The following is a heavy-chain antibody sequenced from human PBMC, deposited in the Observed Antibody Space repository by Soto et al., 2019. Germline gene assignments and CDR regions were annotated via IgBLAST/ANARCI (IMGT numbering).Heavy chain of an antibody. CDR2: IDPSSGTT. V-gene: IGHV1-46*01. D-gene: IGHD2-15*01. CDR3: ARGAVVVPNGLIAGMDV. CDR1: GYSFSNFY. Sequence: ASVKVSCKPSGYSFSNFYVHWVRQAPGQGLEWMGIIDPSSGTTSYTQKFQERVTMTRDTSMSTVYMELSRLRSEDTAVYYCARGAVVVPNGLIAGMDVWGLGTTVTV. J-gene: IGHJ6*02.